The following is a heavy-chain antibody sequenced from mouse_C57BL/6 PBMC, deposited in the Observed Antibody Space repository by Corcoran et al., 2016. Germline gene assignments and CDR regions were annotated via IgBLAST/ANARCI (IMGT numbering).Heavy chain of an antibody. CDR1: GYTFTDYY. Sequence: QVQLKQSGAELERPGASVKLSCKASGYTFTDYYINWVKQRPGQGLEWIARIYPGSGNTYYNEKFKGKATLTAEKSSSTAYMQLSSLTSEDSAVYFCARWYYYGSSPAWFAYWGQGTLVTVSA. V-gene: IGHV1-76*01. CDR2: IYPGSGNT. CDR3: ARWYYYGSSPAWFAY. J-gene: IGHJ3*01. D-gene: IGHD1-1*01.